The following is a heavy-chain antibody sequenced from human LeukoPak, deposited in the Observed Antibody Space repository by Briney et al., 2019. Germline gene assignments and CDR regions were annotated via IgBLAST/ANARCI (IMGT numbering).Heavy chain of an antibody. Sequence: SQTLSLTCTVSGGSNSSGDYYWSWIRQPPGKGLEWIGYMYYSGSTYYNPSLKSRVTISVDTSKNQFSLKLSSVTAADTAVYYCARDDYGGNLADYWGQGTLVTVSS. CDR3: ARDDYGGNLADY. J-gene: IGHJ4*02. CDR1: GGSNSSGDYY. D-gene: IGHD4-23*01. V-gene: IGHV4-30-4*01. CDR2: MYYSGST.